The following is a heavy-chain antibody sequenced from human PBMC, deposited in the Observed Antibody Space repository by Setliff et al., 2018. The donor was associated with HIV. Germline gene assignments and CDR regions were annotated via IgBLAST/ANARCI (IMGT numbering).Heavy chain of an antibody. D-gene: IGHD3-22*01. Sequence: PSETLSLTCSVSGGSISSGGHYWNWIRQHPGRGLEWIGYISNSGSTYYNPSLKGQLTISVDPSKNHFSLNLTSVTAADTAVYYCARETYYYDNPQYYYYYMDVWGKGTTVTVSS. CDR3: ARETYYYDNPQYYYYYMDV. CDR2: ISNSGST. CDR1: GGSISSGGHY. J-gene: IGHJ6*03. V-gene: IGHV4-31*01.